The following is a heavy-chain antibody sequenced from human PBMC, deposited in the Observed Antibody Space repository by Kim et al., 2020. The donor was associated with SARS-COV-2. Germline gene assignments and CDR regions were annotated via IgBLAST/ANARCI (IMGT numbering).Heavy chain of an antibody. CDR1: GFTFDDYA. D-gene: IGHD4-17*01. CDR2: LSWNSGNI. Sequence: GGSLRLSCVVSGFTFDDYAMHWVRQAPGKGLEWVSGLSWNSGNIDYADSVKGRFTISRDNAKNSLYLQMNSLRAEDTALYYCAKDATTVTSSGRMDVWGQGTTVTVSS. J-gene: IGHJ6*02. V-gene: IGHV3-9*01. CDR3: AKDATTVTSSGRMDV.